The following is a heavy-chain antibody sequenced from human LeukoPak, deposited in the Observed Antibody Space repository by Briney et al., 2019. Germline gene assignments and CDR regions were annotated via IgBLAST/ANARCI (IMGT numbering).Heavy chain of an antibody. CDR2: ISGSGGRT. CDR1: GGSITSSN. CDR3: AKGDFYGSGRDYYYYMDV. J-gene: IGHJ6*03. V-gene: IGHV3-23*01. D-gene: IGHD3-10*01. Sequence: ETLSLTCAVSGGSITSSNWWSWVRQAPGKGLEWVSAISGSGGRTYYADSVKGRFTISRDNSKNTLYLQMNSLRAEDTAVYNCAKGDFYGSGRDYYYYMDVWGKGTTVTISS.